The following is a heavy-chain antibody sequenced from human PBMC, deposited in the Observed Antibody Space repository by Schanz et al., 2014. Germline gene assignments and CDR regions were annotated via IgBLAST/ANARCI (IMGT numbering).Heavy chain of an antibody. D-gene: IGHD3-9*01. CDR1: GYTFTDYY. V-gene: IGHV1-2*06. CDR3: ARDYYDILTGYPYDTFDI. J-gene: IGHJ3*02. CDR2: INPNSGGT. Sequence: QVQLVQSGAEVKKPGASVKISCKASGYTFTDYYMYWVRQAPGQGLEWMGRINPNSGGTNYAQKLQGRVTMTRDTYISTAYMELRRLRSDDTAVYYCARDYYDILTGYPYDTFDIWGQGTMVTVSS.